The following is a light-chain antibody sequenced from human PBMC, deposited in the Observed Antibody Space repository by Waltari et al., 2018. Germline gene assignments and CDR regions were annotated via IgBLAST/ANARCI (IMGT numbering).Light chain of an antibody. CDR2: DVS. J-gene: IGLJ2*01. CDR1: SIDVRVYNS. Sequence: QSALTQHAAVSGSPGLLITISCTGPSIDVRVYNSVSWYQDHPGQAPKVIIYDVSDRPSGISERFSGSKSGNTASLTISGLQAEDEADYYCSSQSSDNVVLFGGGTKLTVL. CDR3: SSQSSDNVVL. V-gene: IGLV2-14*03.